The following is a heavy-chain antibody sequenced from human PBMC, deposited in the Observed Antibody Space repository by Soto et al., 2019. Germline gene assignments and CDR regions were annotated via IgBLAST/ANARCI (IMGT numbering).Heavy chain of an antibody. D-gene: IGHD3-9*01. J-gene: IGHJ5*02. V-gene: IGHV3-11*03. CDR1: GFTLSDYY. CDR2: ISTNSRYT. CDR3: ARVYDILTSAWLDP. Sequence: PGGSPRLSCAASGFTLSDYYMTWIRQDPGKGLEWISYISTNSRYTKYADSVKGRFTISRDDAKNSLYLQMNSLRVEDTAVYYCARVYDILTSAWLDPWGQGTLVTVSS.